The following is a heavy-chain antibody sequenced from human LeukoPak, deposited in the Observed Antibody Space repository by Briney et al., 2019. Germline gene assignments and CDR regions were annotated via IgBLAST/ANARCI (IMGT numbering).Heavy chain of an antibody. J-gene: IGHJ6*02. Sequence: GESLKISCKGSGYSFTSYWIGWVRQMPGKGLEWMGIIYPGESDTRYSPSFQGQVTISADKSISTAYLQWNSLKASDTAMYYCATHDRTSCSGGSCYYYYGMDVWGQGTTVTVSS. CDR2: IYPGESDT. CDR3: ATHDRTSCSGGSCYYYYGMDV. D-gene: IGHD2-15*01. CDR1: GYSFTSYW. V-gene: IGHV5-51*01.